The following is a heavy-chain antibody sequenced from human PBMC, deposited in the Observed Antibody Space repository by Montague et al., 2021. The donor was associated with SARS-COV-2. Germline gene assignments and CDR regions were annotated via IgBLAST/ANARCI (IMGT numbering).Heavy chain of an antibody. J-gene: IGHJ6*02. D-gene: IGHD2-8*01. Sequence: SETLPLTCTVSGYSITHAYYWGWIRQPPGKGLEWIGNIWHGGSTYYNPSLKSRVTISVDTSNNQFSLKLTSVTAADTAVYYCARTSQYCTPTNCYLPNAMDVWGQGTTVTVSS. CDR1: GYSITHAYY. V-gene: IGHV4-38-2*02. CDR3: ARTSQYCTPTNCYLPNAMDV. CDR2: IWHGGST.